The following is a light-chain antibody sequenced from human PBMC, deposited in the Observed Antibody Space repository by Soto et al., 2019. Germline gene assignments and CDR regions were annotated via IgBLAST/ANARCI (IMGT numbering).Light chain of an antibody. CDR1: SSDVGGYNY. CDR2: EVS. J-gene: IGLJ2*01. Sequence: QSALTQPASVSGSPGQSITISCTGNSSDVGGYNYVSWYQQYPGKAPKLMIYEVSNRPSGVSNRFSGSKSGNTAPLTISGLQAEDEADYYCSSYTSSNTPVVFGGGTKLTVL. V-gene: IGLV2-14*01. CDR3: SSYTSSNTPVV.